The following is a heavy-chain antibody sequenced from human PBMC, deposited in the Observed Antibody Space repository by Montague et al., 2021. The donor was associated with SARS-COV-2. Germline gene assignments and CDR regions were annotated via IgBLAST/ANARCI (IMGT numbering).Heavy chain of an antibody. CDR1: GGSFNDYY. CDR3: ARGFDY. CDR2: IDHSGTT. V-gene: IGHV4-34*01. J-gene: IGHJ4*02. Sequence: SETLSLTCAVYGGSFNDYYWTWIRQPPGKGLEWIGEIDHSGTTNYNPSLKSRLTMSVDTSKNQFSLTLNSVTAADTAVYYCARGFDYWGQGTLVTVSS.